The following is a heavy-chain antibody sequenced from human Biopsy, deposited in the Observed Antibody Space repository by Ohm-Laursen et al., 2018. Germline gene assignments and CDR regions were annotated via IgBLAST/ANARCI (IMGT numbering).Heavy chain of an antibody. V-gene: IGHV4-59*08. CDR2: IHYTGHI. CDR1: GDTISTYY. D-gene: IGHD5-12*01. J-gene: IGHJ2*01. CDR3: ARNRVDVVKVTTIGWNFDL. Sequence: GTLSLTCAVSGDTISTYYWNWIRQTPGKGLERIGYIHYTGHIRINPSLNSRASISVDTSTDQFSLKLTSLTAADTAIYYCARNRVDVVKVTTIGWNFDLWGRGTLVTVS.